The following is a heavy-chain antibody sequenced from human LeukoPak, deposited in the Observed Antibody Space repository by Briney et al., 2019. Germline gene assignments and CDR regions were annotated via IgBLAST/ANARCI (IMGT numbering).Heavy chain of an antibody. J-gene: IGHJ5*02. Sequence: GESLKISCKGSGYSFTSYWISWVREMPGKGLEWMGRIDPSDSYTNYSPSFQGHVTISADKSISTAYLQWSSLKASDTAMYYCARHPPPTYYDILTGYYSYNWFDPWGQETLVTVSS. CDR3: ARHPPPTYYDILTGYYSYNWFDP. CDR2: IDPSDSYT. D-gene: IGHD3-9*01. V-gene: IGHV5-10-1*01. CDR1: GYSFTSYW.